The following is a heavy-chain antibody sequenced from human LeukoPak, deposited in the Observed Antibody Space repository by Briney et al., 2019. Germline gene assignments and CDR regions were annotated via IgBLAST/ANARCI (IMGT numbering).Heavy chain of an antibody. CDR2: ISWNSGSI. CDR3: AKDILRESYALDY. D-gene: IGHD2-2*01. V-gene: IGHV3-9*01. CDR1: GFTFDDYA. Sequence: PGRSLRLSCAASGFTFDDYAMHWVRQAPGKGLEWVSGISWNSGSIGYADSVKGRFTISRDNAKNSLYLQMNSLRAEDTALHYCAKDILRESYALDYWGQGTLVTVSS. J-gene: IGHJ4*02.